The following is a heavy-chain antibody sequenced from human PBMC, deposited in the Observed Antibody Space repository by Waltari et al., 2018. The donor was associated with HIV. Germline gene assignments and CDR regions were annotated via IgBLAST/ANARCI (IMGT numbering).Heavy chain of an antibody. CDR1: GFTFSSHS. J-gene: IGHJ4*02. CDR3: AKVMSFEGAPPHNFDY. V-gene: IGHV3-30*18. D-gene: IGHD3-16*01. CDR2: ISYDGRTR. Sequence: QVQLVESGGGVVQPGRSLRLSCAASGFTFSSHSLHWVRQTPGKGLEWVAVISYDGRTRYYADSVRGRFTISRDDSKSTSYLQMNSLRTEDTGVYYCAKVMSFEGAPPHNFDYWGQGTLVTVSS.